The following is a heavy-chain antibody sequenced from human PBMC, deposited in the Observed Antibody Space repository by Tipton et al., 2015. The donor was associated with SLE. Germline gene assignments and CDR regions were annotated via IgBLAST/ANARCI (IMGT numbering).Heavy chain of an antibody. CDR3: VVCSPASCAYFDY. J-gene: IGHJ4*02. Sequence: TLSLTCTVSGGSTSNYYWGWIRQPAGKGLEWIGRIYTGGNTKYNPSLESRVTLSVDVSKDQFSLKLSSVTAADTAVYYCVVCSPASCAYFDYWGQGRLVTVSS. CDR2: IYTGGNT. D-gene: IGHD2-2*01. CDR1: GGSTSNYY. V-gene: IGHV4-4*07.